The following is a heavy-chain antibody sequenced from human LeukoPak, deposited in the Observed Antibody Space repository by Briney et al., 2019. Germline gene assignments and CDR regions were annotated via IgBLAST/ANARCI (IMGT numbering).Heavy chain of an antibody. CDR3: ARYNYDFWSGYSKWFDP. J-gene: IGHJ5*02. CDR2: INHSAST. D-gene: IGHD3-3*01. V-gene: IGHV4-34*01. CDR1: GGSFSGYY. Sequence: PSETLSLTCVVYGGSFSGYYWTWIRQSPGKGLEWIGEINHSASTNFNPSLKSRVTISVDTSKNQFSLKLSSVTAADTAVYYCARYNYDFWSGYSKWFDPWGQGTLVTVSS.